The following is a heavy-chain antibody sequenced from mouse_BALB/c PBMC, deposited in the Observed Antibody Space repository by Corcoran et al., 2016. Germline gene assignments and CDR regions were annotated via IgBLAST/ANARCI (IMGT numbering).Heavy chain of an antibody. D-gene: IGHD2-3*01. Sequence: EVQLQQSGPELVKPGASVKMSCKASGYTFTSYVMHWVKQKPGQGLEWIGYINPYNDGTKYNEKFKGKATLTSDKSSSTAYMELSSLTSEDSAVYYCAREENDGYYTWFAYWGQGTLVTVSA. V-gene: IGHV1S136*01. CDR2: INPYNDGT. CDR1: GYTFTSYV. J-gene: IGHJ3*01. CDR3: AREENDGYYTWFAY.